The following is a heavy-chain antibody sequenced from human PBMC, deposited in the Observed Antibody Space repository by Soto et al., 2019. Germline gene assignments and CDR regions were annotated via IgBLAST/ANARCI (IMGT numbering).Heavy chain of an antibody. CDR1: GFTFGDYA. Sequence: SLRLSCTASGFTFGDYAMSWFRQAPGKGLEWVGFIRSKAYGGTTEYAPSVRGRFTLSRDDSKSVAYLQMNSLKTEDTAVYYCTKRYFGDSDAFDIWGRGTMVTVSS. CDR2: IRSKAYGGTT. V-gene: IGHV3-49*03. CDR3: TKRYFGDSDAFDI. D-gene: IGHD3-9*01. J-gene: IGHJ3*02.